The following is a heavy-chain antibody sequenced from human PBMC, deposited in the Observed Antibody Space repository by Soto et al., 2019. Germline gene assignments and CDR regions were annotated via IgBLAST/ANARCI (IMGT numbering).Heavy chain of an antibody. CDR1: GASISGFY. J-gene: IGHJ5*02. D-gene: IGHD1-1*01. CDR3: VRDGTKTLRDWFDP. CDR2: IYATGTT. Sequence: SETLSLTCTVSGASISGFYWSWIRKSAGKGLEWIGRIYATGTTDYNPSLKSRVMMSVDTSKKQFSLKLRSVTAADTAVYYCVRDGTKTLRDWFDPWGQGISVTSPQ. V-gene: IGHV4-4*07.